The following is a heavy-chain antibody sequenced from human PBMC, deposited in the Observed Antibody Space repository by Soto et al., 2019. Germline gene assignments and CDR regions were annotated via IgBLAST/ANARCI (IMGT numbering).Heavy chain of an antibody. CDR3: ARDNQGMDV. D-gene: IGHD2-2*01. CDR1: GFPFSNYW. Sequence: GGSLSLSCAASGFPFSNYWMHWVRQAPGKGLVWVSRINSDGSSTTYADSVKGRFTISRDNAKNTLYLQMNSLRAEDMAVYYSARDNQGMDVWGQGTTVTVSS. J-gene: IGHJ6*02. CDR2: INSDGSST. V-gene: IGHV3-74*01.